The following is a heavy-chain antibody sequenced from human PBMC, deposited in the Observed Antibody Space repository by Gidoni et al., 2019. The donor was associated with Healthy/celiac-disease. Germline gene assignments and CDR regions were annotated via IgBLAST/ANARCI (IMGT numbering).Heavy chain of an antibody. CDR2: IWYDGSNK. Sequence: QVQLVESGGGVVQPGRSLRLHCAASGFTFSSYGMHWVRQAPGKGLEGVAVIWYDGSNKYYADSVKGRFTISRDNSKNTLYLQMNSLRAEDTAVYYCARDNKYYGMDVWGQGTTVTVSS. J-gene: IGHJ6*02. V-gene: IGHV3-33*01. CDR3: ARDNKYYGMDV. CDR1: GFTFSSYG.